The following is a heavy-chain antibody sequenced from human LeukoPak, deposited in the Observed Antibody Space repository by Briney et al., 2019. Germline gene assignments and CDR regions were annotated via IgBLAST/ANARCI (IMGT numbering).Heavy chain of an antibody. Sequence: SETLSLTCTVSGVSVSGTNFCWGWVRQPPGKGLEWIGNIYYSGTTSSNPSLNSRVSVSVDTSTNQFSLKMTSVTAADTAVYYCARLTKGRFFDYFFDFWGQGALVTVPS. CDR3: ARLTKGRFFDYFFDF. J-gene: IGHJ4*02. CDR2: IYYSGTT. V-gene: IGHV4-39*01. CDR1: GVSVSGTNFC. D-gene: IGHD3-9*01.